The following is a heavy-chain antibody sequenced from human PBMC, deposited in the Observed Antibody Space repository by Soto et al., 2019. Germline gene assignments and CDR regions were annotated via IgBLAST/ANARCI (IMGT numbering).Heavy chain of an antibody. CDR1: GFTFSSYA. Sequence: GGSLRLSCAASGFTFSSYAMHWVRQAPGKGLEWVAVISYDGSNKYYADSVKGRFTISRDNSKNTLYLQMSSLRAVDTAVYYCARGLSQINMIVVATYYWGQGTLVTVSS. CDR2: ISYDGSNK. J-gene: IGHJ4*02. CDR3: ARGLSQINMIVVATYY. D-gene: IGHD3-22*01. V-gene: IGHV3-30-3*01.